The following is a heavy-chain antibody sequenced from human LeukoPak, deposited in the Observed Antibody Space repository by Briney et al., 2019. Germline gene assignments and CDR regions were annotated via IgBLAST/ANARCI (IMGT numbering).Heavy chain of an antibody. J-gene: IGHJ4*02. CDR2: INHSGST. D-gene: IGHD2-21*02. V-gene: IGHV4-34*01. Sequence: SETLSLTCAVYGGSFSGYYWSWIRQPPGKGLEWIGEINHSGSTNYNPSLKSRVTISVDTSKNQFSLKLSSVTAADTAVYYCARRRRGDPSVRRYYFDYWGQGTLVTVSS. CDR1: GGSFSGYY. CDR3: ARRRRGDPSVRRYYFDY.